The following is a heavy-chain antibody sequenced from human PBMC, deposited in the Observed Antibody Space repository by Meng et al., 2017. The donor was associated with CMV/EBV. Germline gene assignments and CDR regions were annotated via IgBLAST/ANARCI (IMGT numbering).Heavy chain of an antibody. CDR1: GFTFSSYS. Sequence: GESLKTSCAASGFTFSSYSMNWVRQAPGKGLEWVSSISSSSSYIYYADSVKGRFTISRDNAKNSLYLQMNSLRAEDTAVYYCARDGSSYGMDVWGQGTTVTVSS. CDR3: ARDGSSYGMDV. CDR2: ISSSSSYI. J-gene: IGHJ6*02. V-gene: IGHV3-21*01.